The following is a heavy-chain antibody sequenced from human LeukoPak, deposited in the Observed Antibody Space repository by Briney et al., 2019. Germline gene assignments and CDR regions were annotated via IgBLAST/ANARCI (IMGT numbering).Heavy chain of an antibody. J-gene: IGHJ5*02. CDR1: GFTFSSYA. Sequence: PGGSLRLSCAASGFTFSSYAMSWVRQAPGKGLEWVSAISGSGGSTYYADSVKGRFTVSRDNSKNTLYLQMNSLRAEDTAVCYCAKATYCSSTSCYGYRWLDPWGQGTLVTVSS. V-gene: IGHV3-23*01. CDR2: ISGSGGST. CDR3: AKATYCSSTSCYGYRWLDP. D-gene: IGHD2-2*01.